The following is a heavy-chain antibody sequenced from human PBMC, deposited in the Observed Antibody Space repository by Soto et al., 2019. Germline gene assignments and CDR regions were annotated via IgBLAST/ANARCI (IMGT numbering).Heavy chain of an antibody. CDR3: ARSTGTTPWFDP. CDR1: GFSFVNYA. Sequence: GGSLRLSCAASGFSFVNYAMNWVRQAPGKGLEWVSGLSGSGTSTYYADSVKGRFTISRDNAKNSLYLQMNSLRAEDTAVYYCARSTGTTPWFDPWGQGTLVTVS. J-gene: IGHJ5*02. CDR2: LSGSGTST. V-gene: IGHV3-48*04. D-gene: IGHD1-1*01.